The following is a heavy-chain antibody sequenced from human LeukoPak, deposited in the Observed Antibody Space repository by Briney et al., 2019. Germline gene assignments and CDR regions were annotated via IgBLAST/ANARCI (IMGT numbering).Heavy chain of an antibody. CDR2: ITSSSKSV. J-gene: IGHJ5*02. D-gene: IGHD3-22*01. V-gene: IGHV3-21*04. Sequence: SITSSSKSVYYAGSVRGRFTISRDNAKNSLYLQMNSLRAEDTAIYYCAKTTTRSYYYDHTGSNLFDTWGRGTLVTVSS. CDR3: AKTTTRSYYYDHTGSNLFDT.